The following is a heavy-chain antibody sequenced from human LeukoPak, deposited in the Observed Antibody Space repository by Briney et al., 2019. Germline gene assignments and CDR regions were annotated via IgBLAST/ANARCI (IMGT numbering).Heavy chain of an antibody. CDR1: GFTFSSYG. CDR2: IWYDGSNK. Sequence: PGGSLRLSCAAPGFTFSSYGMHWVRQAPGKGLEWVAVIWYDGSNKYYADSVKGRFTISRDDSKNTLYLQMNSLKTEDTAVYYCTTGRYCSSTSCYDGMDVWGQGTTVTVSS. CDR3: TTGRYCSSTSCYDGMDV. J-gene: IGHJ6*02. V-gene: IGHV3-33*01. D-gene: IGHD2-2*01.